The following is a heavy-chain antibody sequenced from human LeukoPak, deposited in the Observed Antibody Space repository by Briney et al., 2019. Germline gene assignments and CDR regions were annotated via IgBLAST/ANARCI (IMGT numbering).Heavy chain of an antibody. CDR2: ISAYNGNT. Sequence: GASVKVSCKASGYTFTGYYMHWVRQAPGQGLEWMGWISAYNGNTNYAQKLQGRVTMTTDTSTSTAYMEVRSLRSDDTAVYYCARGAGRPSDYWGQGTLVTVSS. CDR3: ARGAGRPSDY. J-gene: IGHJ4*02. CDR1: GYTFTGYY. V-gene: IGHV1-18*04.